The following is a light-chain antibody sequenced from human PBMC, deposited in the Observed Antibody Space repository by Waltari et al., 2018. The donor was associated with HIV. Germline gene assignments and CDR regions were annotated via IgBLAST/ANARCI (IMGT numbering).Light chain of an antibody. CDR2: GVN. CDR3: SSYTDSDSLL. V-gene: IGLV2-14*01. J-gene: IGLJ2*01. Sequence: QSALTQPASVSGSPGQSITISCTGDTSDIGIYDLVSWYQKYPDKAPRLIMYGVNTRPSGISNRFSGSKSGNTASLTISALQGDDEADYYCSSYTDSDSLLFGGGTK. CDR1: TSDIGIYDL.